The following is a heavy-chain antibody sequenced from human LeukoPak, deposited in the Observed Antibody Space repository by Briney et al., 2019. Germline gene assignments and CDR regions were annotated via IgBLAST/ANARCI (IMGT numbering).Heavy chain of an antibody. Sequence: GGSLRLSCSASGFTFSSYSMHWVRQAPGKGLEYVSGFSSIGGSTYYADSVKGRFTISRDNSKNTLYLQMSSLRAEDTAVYYCVKGYCSGTSCYVWNYSDYWGQGTLVTVSS. CDR3: VKGYCSGTSCYVWNYSDY. J-gene: IGHJ4*02. D-gene: IGHD2-2*01. CDR1: GFTFSSYS. CDR2: FSSIGGST. V-gene: IGHV3-64D*06.